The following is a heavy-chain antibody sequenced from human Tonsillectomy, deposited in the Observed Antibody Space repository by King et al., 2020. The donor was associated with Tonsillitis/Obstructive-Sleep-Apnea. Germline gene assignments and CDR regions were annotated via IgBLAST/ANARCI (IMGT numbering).Heavy chain of an antibody. Sequence: QLVQSGAEVKKPGASVKVSCKVSGYTLTELSMHWVRQAPGKGLEWMGGFDPEDGETIYAQKFQGRVTVTEDTSTDTAYMELSSLRFEDTAVYYCAIAEVYKSIYYMDVWGKGTTVTVSS. J-gene: IGHJ6*03. CDR3: AIAEVYKSIYYMDV. D-gene: IGHD6-6*01. V-gene: IGHV1-24*01. CDR2: FDPEDGET. CDR1: GYTLTELS.